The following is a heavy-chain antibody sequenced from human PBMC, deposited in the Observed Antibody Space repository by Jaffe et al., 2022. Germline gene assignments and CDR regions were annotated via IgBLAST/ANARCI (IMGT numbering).Heavy chain of an antibody. J-gene: IGHJ4*02. CDR2: IRSKAYGGTT. Sequence: EVQLVESGGGLVQPGRSLRLSCTASGFTFGDYAMSWVRQAPGKGLEWVGFIRSKAYGGTTEYAASVKGRFTISRDDSKSIAYLQMNSLKTEDTAVYYCTRLQADGSGSYYPPRDEAIYYFDYWGQGTLVTVSS. CDR3: TRLQADGSGSYYPPRDEAIYYFDY. D-gene: IGHD3-10*01. CDR1: GFTFGDYA. V-gene: IGHV3-49*04.